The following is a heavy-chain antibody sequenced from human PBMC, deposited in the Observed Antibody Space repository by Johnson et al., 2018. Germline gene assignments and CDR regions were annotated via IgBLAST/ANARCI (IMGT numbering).Heavy chain of an antibody. CDR1: GFSFSNYV. J-gene: IGHJ1*01. CDR2: TSNDEGTK. CDR3: ATGAISGVIYREFFQH. Sequence: QVQLVQSGGGVVQPGRSLRLSCSASGFSFSNYVMHWVRQAPGKGLEWVAVTSNDEGTKYYVDSVKGRFTISRDNSKGTLYLQINSLRAEDTAVYYWATGAISGVIYREFFQHWGHGTLVTVSS. D-gene: IGHD3-10*01. V-gene: IGHV3-30*03.